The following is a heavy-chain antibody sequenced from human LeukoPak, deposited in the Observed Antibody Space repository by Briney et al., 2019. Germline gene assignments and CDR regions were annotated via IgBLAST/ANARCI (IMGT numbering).Heavy chain of an antibody. CDR3: ASPRGNWNDPGYYYGMDV. D-gene: IGHD1-1*01. CDR1: GYTFTGYY. V-gene: IGHV1-2*02. J-gene: IGHJ6*02. Sequence: ASVKVSCKASGYTFTGYYMHWVRQAPGQGLEWMGWINPNSGGTNYAQKFQGRVTMTRDTSISTAYMELSRLRSEDTAVYYCASPRGNWNDPGYYYGMDVWGQGTTVTVSS. CDR2: INPNSGGT.